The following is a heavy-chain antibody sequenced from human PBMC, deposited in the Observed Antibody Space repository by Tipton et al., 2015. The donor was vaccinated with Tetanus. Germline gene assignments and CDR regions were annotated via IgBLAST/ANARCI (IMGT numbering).Heavy chain of an antibody. CDR1: GGSISSSSYY. Sequence: LVKPTETLSLTCTVSGGSISSSSYYWGWIRQPPGKGLEWIGSIYYSGSTYYNPSLKSRVTISVDTSKNQFSLKLSSVTAADTAVYYWASPYGDYVWYFDLWGRGTLVTVSS. D-gene: IGHD4-17*01. V-gene: IGHV4-39*01. J-gene: IGHJ2*01. CDR2: IYYSGST. CDR3: ASPYGDYVWYFDL.